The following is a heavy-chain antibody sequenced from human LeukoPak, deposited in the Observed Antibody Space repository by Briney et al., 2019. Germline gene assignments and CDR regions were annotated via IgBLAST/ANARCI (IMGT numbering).Heavy chain of an antibody. V-gene: IGHV3-23*01. CDR2: ISGGTT. Sequence: GGSLRLSCAASGFTINTYGMIWPRQAPGKGLEWVSSISGGTTYYADSVKGRFTISRDNSKNTVSLQMNSLRAEDTAVYYCAKSVYHSGNYWGQGTLVTVSS. CDR3: AKSVYHSGNY. D-gene: IGHD3-10*01. CDR1: GFTINTYG. J-gene: IGHJ4*02.